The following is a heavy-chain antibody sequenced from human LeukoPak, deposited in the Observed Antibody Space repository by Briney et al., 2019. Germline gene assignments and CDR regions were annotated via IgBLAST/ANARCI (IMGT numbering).Heavy chain of an antibody. D-gene: IGHD5-18*01. V-gene: IGHV1-2*02. CDR3: ARDSAPGDTYGLLGIDS. J-gene: IGHJ4*02. Sequence: GASVKVSCKASGYTFTSYGIFWVRQAPGQGLEWMGWINPNSGGTNYAQKFQGRVTMTRDTSISTAYMELSRLRSDDTAVYYCARDSAPGDTYGLLGIDSWGQGTLVTVSS. CDR2: INPNSGGT. CDR1: GYTFTSYG.